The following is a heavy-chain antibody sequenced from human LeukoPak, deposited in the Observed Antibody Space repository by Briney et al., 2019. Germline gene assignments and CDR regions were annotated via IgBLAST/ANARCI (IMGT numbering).Heavy chain of an antibody. CDR3: AKQHVEPAATPAFDY. V-gene: IGHV3-23*01. J-gene: IGHJ4*02. CDR1: GFTFSSYA. CDR2: ISGSGAGT. D-gene: IGHD2-2*01. Sequence: PGGSLRLSCAASGFTFSSYAMSWVRQAPGKGLEWVSLISGSGAGTYYADSVKGQFTISRDNSKNTLYLQMNSLRAEDTAVYYCAKQHVEPAATPAFDYWGQGTLVTVSS.